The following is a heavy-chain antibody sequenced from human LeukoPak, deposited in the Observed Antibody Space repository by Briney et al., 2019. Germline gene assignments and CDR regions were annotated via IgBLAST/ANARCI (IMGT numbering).Heavy chain of an antibody. D-gene: IGHD4-17*01. J-gene: IGHJ3*02. V-gene: IGHV4-34*01. CDR1: GGSFSDNY. CDR3: ASPTTVTTSAYRAFDI. CDR2: INYSGST. Sequence: PSETLSLTCAVYGGSFSDNYWSWIRQPPGKGLEWIGEINYSGSTNYSPSLRSRVTISVDTSKNQFSLNLRSVTAADTAVYYCASPTTVTTSAYRAFDIWGQGTMVTVSA.